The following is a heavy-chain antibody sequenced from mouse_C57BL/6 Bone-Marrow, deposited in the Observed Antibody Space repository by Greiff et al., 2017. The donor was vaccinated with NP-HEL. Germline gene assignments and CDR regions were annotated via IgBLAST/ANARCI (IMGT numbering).Heavy chain of an antibody. CDR2: IWWDDDK. D-gene: IGHD1-1*01. J-gene: IGHJ2*01. CDR1: GFSLSTFGMG. Sequence: QVTLKESGPGILQPSQTLSLTCSFSGFSLSTFGMGVGWIRQPSGKGLEWLAHIWWDDDKYYNPALKSRLTISKDTSKNQVFLKIANVDTADTATYYCARIDTVVATRGVYFDYWGQGTTLTVSS. V-gene: IGHV8-8*01. CDR3: ARIDTVVATRGVYFDY.